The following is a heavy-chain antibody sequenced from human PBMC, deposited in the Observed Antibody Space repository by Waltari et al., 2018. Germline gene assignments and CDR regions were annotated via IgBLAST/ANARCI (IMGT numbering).Heavy chain of an antibody. CDR2: IIPIFGTA. J-gene: IGHJ4*02. D-gene: IGHD3-22*01. CDR1: EATFSSYA. CDR3: AREKDYYDSSGYYMGY. Sequence: QVQLVQSGAEVKKPGSSVKVSCKDSEATFSSYALRRRPTAPAQGLEWMGGIIPIFGTANYAQKFQGRVTITADESTSTAYMELSSLRSEDTAVYYCAREKDYYDSSGYYMGYWGQGTLVTVSS. V-gene: IGHV1-69*01.